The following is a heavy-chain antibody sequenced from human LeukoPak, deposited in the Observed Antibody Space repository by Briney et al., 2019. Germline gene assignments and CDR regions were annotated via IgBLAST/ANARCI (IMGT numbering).Heavy chain of an antibody. D-gene: IGHD3-22*01. CDR2: IYYSGST. J-gene: IGHJ4*02. CDR1: GGSISSYY. Sequence: PSETLSLTCTVSGGSISSYYWSWIRQPPGKGLEWIGYIYYSGSTNYNPSLKSRVTISVGTSKNQFSLKLSSVTAADTAVYYCARGGGAYDSSGYIPDYWGQGTLVTVSS. CDR3: ARGGGAYDSSGYIPDY. V-gene: IGHV4-59*01.